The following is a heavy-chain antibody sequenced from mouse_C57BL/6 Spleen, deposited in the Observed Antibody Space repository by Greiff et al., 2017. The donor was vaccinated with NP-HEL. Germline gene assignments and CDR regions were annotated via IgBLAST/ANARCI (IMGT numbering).Heavy chain of an antibody. D-gene: IGHD1-1*01. CDR3: APYYYGSRDWYFDV. CDR2: IYPGDGDT. J-gene: IGHJ1*03. V-gene: IGHV1-80*01. CDR1: GYAFSSYW. Sequence: VNVVESGAELVKPGASVKISCKASGYAFSSYWMNWVKQRPGKGLEWIGQIYPGDGDTNYNGKFKGKATLTADKSSSTAYMQRSSLTSEDSAVYFCAPYYYGSRDWYFDVWGTGTTVTVSS.